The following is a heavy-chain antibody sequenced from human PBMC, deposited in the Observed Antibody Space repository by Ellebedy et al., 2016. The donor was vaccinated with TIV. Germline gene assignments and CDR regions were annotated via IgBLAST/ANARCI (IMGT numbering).Heavy chain of an antibody. V-gene: IGHV1-18*04. CDR1: GYTFTSYG. CDR3: ARDFGGAAAGFDY. Sequence: AASVKVSCKAAGYTFTSYGISWVRQAPGQGLEWMGWISAYNGNTNYAQKLQGRVTMTTDTSATTAYMELRSLGSDDTAVYYCARDFGGAAAGFDYWGQGTLVTVSS. D-gene: IGHD6-13*01. J-gene: IGHJ4*02. CDR2: ISAYNGNT.